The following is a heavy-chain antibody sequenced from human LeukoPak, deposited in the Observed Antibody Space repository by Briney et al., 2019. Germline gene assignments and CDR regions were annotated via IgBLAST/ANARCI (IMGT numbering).Heavy chain of an antibody. Sequence: SVKVSCKASGGTFSSYAISWVRQAPGQGLEWMGGIIPIFGTANYAQKFQGRVTMTRNTSISTAYMELSSLRSEDTAVYYCARGFTGYSYGRDYWGQGTLVTVSS. CDR3: ARGFTGYSYGRDY. CDR2: IIPIFGTA. CDR1: GGTFSSYA. J-gene: IGHJ4*02. D-gene: IGHD5-18*01. V-gene: IGHV1-69*05.